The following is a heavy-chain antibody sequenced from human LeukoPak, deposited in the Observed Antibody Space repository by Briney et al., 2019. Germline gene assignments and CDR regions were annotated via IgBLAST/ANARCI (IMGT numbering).Heavy chain of an antibody. Sequence: SETLSLTCTVSGGSVSSYYWSWIRQPPGKGLEWSGEINHSGSTNYNPSLKSRVTISVDTSKNQFSLKLSSVTAADTAVYYCARRRYYGSGSYYGGGFYMDVWGKGTTVTISS. CDR2: INHSGST. J-gene: IGHJ6*03. D-gene: IGHD3-10*01. V-gene: IGHV4-34*01. CDR1: GGSVSSYY. CDR3: ARRRYYGSGSYYGGGFYMDV.